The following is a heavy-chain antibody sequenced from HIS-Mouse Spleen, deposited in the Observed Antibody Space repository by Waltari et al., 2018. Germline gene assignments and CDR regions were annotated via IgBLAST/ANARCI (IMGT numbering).Heavy chain of an antibody. CDR2: INYSGST. J-gene: IGHJ2*01. CDR1: GGSIISRIYY. CDR3: AREIPYSSSWYDWYFDL. D-gene: IGHD6-13*01. V-gene: IGHV4-39*07. Sequence: QLQLPESGPGVVKPPETLSPTCTFSGGSIISRIYYLRGIRQPPGKGLEWIGSINYSGSTYYNPSLKSRVTISVDTSKNQFSLKLSSVTAADTAVYYCAREIPYSSSWYDWYFDLWGRGTLVTVSS.